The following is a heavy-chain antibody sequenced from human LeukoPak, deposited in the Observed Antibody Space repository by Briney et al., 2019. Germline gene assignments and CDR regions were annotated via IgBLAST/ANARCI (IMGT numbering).Heavy chain of an antibody. V-gene: IGHV3-7*04. J-gene: IGHJ4*02. CDR2: IKQDGSEK. D-gene: IGHD3-10*01. CDR1: GFTFSTYW. Sequence: GGSPRLSCAASGFTFSTYWMTWARLAPGKGLEWVGNIKQDGSEKYYVDSVKGRFTISRDNAKNSLYLQMNSLRAEDTAVYYCARGYGSGSQPFAYWGQGTVVTVSS. CDR3: ARGYGSGSQPFAY.